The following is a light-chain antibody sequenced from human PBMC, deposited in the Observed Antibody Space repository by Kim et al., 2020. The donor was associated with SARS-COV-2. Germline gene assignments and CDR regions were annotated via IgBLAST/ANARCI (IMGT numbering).Light chain of an antibody. CDR3: QQRRKRPPLT. J-gene: IGKJ4*01. CDR1: QSVSSY. CDR2: DAS. Sequence: SSAGNSATPCWRARQSVSSYFAWHQKHPGAAPRLIIYDASNRATGTAARFSGSGSGKYFTLTISSLEPEDSADYYCQQRRKRPPLTFGGGTKLEI. V-gene: IGKV3-11*01.